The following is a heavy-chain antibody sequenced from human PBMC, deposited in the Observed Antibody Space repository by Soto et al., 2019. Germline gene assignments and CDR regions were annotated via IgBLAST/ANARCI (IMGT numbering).Heavy chain of an antibody. J-gene: IGHJ5*02. CDR3: ATSPITMVRGVIITPGFDP. CDR2: FDPEDGET. V-gene: IGHV1-24*01. CDR1: GYTLTELS. Sequence: QVQLVQSGAEVKKPGASVKVSCKVSGYTLTELSMHWVRQAPGKGLEWMGGFDPEDGETIYAQKFQGRVTMTEDTSTDTAYMELSSLRSDDTAVYYCATSPITMVRGVIITPGFDPWGQGTLVTVSS. D-gene: IGHD3-10*01.